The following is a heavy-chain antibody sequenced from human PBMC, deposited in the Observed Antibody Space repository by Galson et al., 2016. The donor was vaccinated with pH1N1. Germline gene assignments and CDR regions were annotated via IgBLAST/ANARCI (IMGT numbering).Heavy chain of an antibody. CDR1: GDSINRNY. V-gene: IGHV4-59*01. CDR2: IYYSGTT. CDR3: ARGGGDLDS. J-gene: IGHJ4*02. D-gene: IGHD2-21*02. Sequence: SETLSLTCTVSGDSINRNYWSWIRQPPGKGLEWIGYIYYSGTTSYNPSLKSRITTSVDSSQGQFSLKLTSVTAADTAVYYCARGGGDLDSWGQGTLVTVSS.